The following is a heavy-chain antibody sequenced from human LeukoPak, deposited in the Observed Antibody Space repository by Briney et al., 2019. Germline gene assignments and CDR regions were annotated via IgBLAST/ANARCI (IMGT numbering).Heavy chain of an antibody. CDR2: ISGTGGRT. J-gene: IGHJ4*02. D-gene: IGHD6-13*01. V-gene: IGHV3-64*04. CDR3: AKTHGHSNSWYIIGY. Sequence: PGGSLRPSCSASGFTFSNYAMHWVRQAPGKGLEYVSAISGTGGRTFYADSVKGRFTISRDNSNNTLYLQMNSLRAEDTAVYSCAKTHGHSNSWYIIGYWGQGTLVTVSS. CDR1: GFTFSNYA.